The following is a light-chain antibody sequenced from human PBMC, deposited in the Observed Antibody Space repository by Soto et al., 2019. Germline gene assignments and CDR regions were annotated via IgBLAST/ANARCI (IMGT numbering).Light chain of an antibody. V-gene: IGKV3-15*01. CDR1: QSVSSS. CDR3: QQYNNRPRT. CDR2: DAS. Sequence: EIVMTQSPATMSVSPGDRATLACRASQSVSSSLAWYQQKPGQAPRLLIYDASTCATGIPARFSGSGSGTDFTLTISSLQSEDFAAYYCQQYNNRPRTFGGGAKVEIK. J-gene: IGKJ4*01.